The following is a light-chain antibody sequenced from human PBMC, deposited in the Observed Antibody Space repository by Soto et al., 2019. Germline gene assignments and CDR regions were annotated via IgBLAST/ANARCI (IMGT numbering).Light chain of an antibody. J-gene: IGKJ5*01. Sequence: DIQMTQFPSTLSASVGDRVTITCRASQGISNYLAWYQQKPGKAPKLLIYAAYTLQSGVQSRFSGSGSGTEFTLTISSLQPEDFASYYCKKLDTYPLTFGQGTRLEIK. CDR2: AAY. CDR3: KKLDTYPLT. V-gene: IGKV1-9*01. CDR1: QGISNY.